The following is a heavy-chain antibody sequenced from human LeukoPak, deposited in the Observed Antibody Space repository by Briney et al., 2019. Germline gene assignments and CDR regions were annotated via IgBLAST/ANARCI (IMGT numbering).Heavy chain of an antibody. D-gene: IGHD5-18*01. V-gene: IGHV4-34*01. CDR3: ARGPRRGYSYGPFDY. J-gene: IGHJ4*02. CDR1: GGSFSGYY. Sequence: PSGTLSLTCAVYGGSFSGYYWSWIRQPPGKGLEWIGEINHSGSTNYNPSLKSRVTISVDTSKNQFSLKLSSVTAADTAVYYCARGPRRGYSYGPFDYWGQGTLVTVSS. CDR2: INHSGST.